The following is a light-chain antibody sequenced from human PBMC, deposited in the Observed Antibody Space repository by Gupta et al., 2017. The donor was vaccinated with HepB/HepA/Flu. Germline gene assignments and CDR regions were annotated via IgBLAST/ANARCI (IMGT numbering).Light chain of an antibody. CDR1: QSISSY. V-gene: IGKV1-39*01. CDR2: AAS. Sequence: DIQMTQSPSSLSASVGDRVTITCRASQSISSYLSWYQQKPGKAPKLLIYAASSLESGVPARFSGSGSGTDFTLTISRLQAEDLATYYCQQSYSTPSTFGGGTKVEIK. CDR3: QQSYSTPST. J-gene: IGKJ4*01.